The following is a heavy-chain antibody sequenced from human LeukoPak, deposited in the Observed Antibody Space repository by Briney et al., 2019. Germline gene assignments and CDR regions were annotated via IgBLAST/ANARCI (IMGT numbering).Heavy chain of an antibody. V-gene: IGHV3-21*01. Sequence: GGSLRLSCAASGFTFSSYSMNWVRQAPGKGLEWVSSISSSSSYIYYADSVKGRSTISRDNAKNSLYLQMNSLRAEDTAVYYCARDAAYCSGGSCYFGYWGQGTLVTVSS. D-gene: IGHD2-15*01. CDR3: ARDAAYCSGGSCYFGY. CDR1: GFTFSSYS. J-gene: IGHJ4*02. CDR2: ISSSSSYI.